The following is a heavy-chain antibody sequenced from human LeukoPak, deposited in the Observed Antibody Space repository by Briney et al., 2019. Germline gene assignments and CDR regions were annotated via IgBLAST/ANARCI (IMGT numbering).Heavy chain of an antibody. J-gene: IGHJ4*02. Sequence: GGSLRLSCAASGFTVSGNYMSWVRQAPGKGLEWVSVLYSGDSTYYADSVKGRFTISRDKSKNTLYLQMNSLRAEDTAVYYCAKEGGARRTIDYGGQGPLVTVPS. CDR3: AKEGGARRTIDY. D-gene: IGHD1-26*01. CDR2: LYSGDST. CDR1: GFTVSGNY. V-gene: IGHV3-66*01.